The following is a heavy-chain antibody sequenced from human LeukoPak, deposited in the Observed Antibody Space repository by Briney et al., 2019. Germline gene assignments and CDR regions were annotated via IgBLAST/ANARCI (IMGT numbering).Heavy chain of an antibody. Sequence: SQTLSLTCTVSGGSISSGGYYWSWIRQHPGKGLEWIGYIYYSGSTYYNPSLKSRLTISVDTSKNQFSLKLSSVTAADTAVYYCARGGYCSGGSCYLTWFDPWGQGTMITVSS. CDR1: GGSISSGGYY. V-gene: IGHV4-31*03. D-gene: IGHD2-15*01. CDR3: ARGGYCSGGSCYLTWFDP. CDR2: IYYSGST. J-gene: IGHJ5*02.